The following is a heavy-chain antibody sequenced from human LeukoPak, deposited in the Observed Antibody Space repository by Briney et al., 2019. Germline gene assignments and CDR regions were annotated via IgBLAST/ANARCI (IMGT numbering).Heavy chain of an antibody. J-gene: IGHJ3*02. CDR1: GFTFSSYA. CDR2: ISGSGGST. V-gene: IGHV3-23*01. Sequence: GGSLRLSCAASGFTFSSYAMSWVRQAPGKGMQWVSAISGSGGSTYYADSVKGRFTIPRDNSKNTLYLQMNSLRAEDTAVYYCAKLDTIFGGLSLDVWSDAFDIWGQGTMVTVSS. D-gene: IGHD3-3*01. CDR3: AKLDTIFGGLSLDVWSDAFDI.